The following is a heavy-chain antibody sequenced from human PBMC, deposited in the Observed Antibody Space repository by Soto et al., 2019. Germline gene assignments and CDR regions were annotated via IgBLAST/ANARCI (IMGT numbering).Heavy chain of an antibody. CDR1: GYTYINDA. CDR3: ARGDGPGSWLIDY. CDR2: INVGNGNI. V-gene: IGHV1-3*01. Sequence: DSVKASRKASGYTYINDAMHWVRQAPGQRLEWMGCINVGNGNIQYSQKFQGRVSISRDTSANTVYMELSSLTSEDTATYYCARGDGPGSWLIDYWGQGALVTVSS. J-gene: IGHJ4*02. D-gene: IGHD3-10*01.